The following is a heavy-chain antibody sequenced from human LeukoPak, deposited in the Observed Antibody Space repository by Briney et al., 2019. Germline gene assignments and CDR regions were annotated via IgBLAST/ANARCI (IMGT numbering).Heavy chain of an antibody. CDR2: IYHRGTT. CDR3: ARARTSRSWASAPLDS. V-gene: IGHV4-28*03. D-gene: IGHD6-13*01. Sequence: SDTLSLTCDVSGYSISGSNWWGWIRRSPGKGLEWIGYIYHRGTTYSNPSLRSRVTMSVDTSKNQFSLNLTSVTAVDTAVYYCARARTSRSWASAPLDSWGQGTLVTVSS. J-gene: IGHJ4*02. CDR1: GYSISGSNW.